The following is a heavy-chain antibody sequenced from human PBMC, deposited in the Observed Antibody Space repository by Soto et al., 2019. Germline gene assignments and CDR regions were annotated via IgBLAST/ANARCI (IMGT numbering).Heavy chain of an antibody. J-gene: IGHJ5*02. V-gene: IGHV1-18*01. CDR3: ARQAPRSPRAAHKGFDP. Sequence: ASVKVSCKASGYTFSTYGINWVRQAPGQGLEWMGWISAYNGDTDYAQNFQGRVTMTTDTSTSTAYMELRSLRSDDTAVYYCARQAPRSPRAAHKGFDPWGQGSLVTVSS. CDR1: GYTFSTYG. CDR2: ISAYNGDT. D-gene: IGHD6-19*01.